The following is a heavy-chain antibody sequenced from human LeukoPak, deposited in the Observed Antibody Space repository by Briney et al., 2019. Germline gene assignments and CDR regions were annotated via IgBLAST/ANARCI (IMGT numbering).Heavy chain of an antibody. Sequence: ASVKVSCKASGYTFTGYYMHWVRQAPGQGLECMGWINPNSGGTNYAQKLQGRVTMTTDTSTSTAYMELRSLRSDDTAVYYCARTQTINYYYYYYMDVWGKGTTVTVSS. D-gene: IGHD5-12*01. J-gene: IGHJ6*03. CDR3: ARTQTINYYYYYYMDV. CDR2: INPNSGGT. V-gene: IGHV1-2*02. CDR1: GYTFTGYY.